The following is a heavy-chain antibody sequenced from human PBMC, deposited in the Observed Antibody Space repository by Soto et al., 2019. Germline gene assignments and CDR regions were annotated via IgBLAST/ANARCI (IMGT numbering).Heavy chain of an antibody. CDR3: TTGGTTVISETVGATNYFDY. D-gene: IGHD1-26*01. CDR1: GFTFSNAW. V-gene: IGHV3-15*01. Sequence: PGGSLRLSCAACGFTFSNAWMSWVRQAPGKGLEWVGRIKSKTDGGTTDYAAPVKGRFTISRDDSKNTLYLQMNSLKTEDTAVYYCTTGGTTVISETVGATNYFDYWGQGTLVTVSS. CDR2: IKSKTDGGTT. J-gene: IGHJ4*02.